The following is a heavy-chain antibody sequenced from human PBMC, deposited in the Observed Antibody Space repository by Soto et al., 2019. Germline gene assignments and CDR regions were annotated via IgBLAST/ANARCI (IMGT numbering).Heavy chain of an antibody. CDR1: GFTFSSYA. Sequence: EVQLLESGGGLVQPGGSLRLSCAASGFTFSSYAMHWVRQAPGKGLEWVSTTSNTYSTYYADSVKGRFTISRDHSKNTRFLQMNSMRAEDTAVYYCARWDYRGQGTLITVS. CDR2: TSNTYST. V-gene: IGHV3-23*01. J-gene: IGHJ4*02. CDR3: ARWDY.